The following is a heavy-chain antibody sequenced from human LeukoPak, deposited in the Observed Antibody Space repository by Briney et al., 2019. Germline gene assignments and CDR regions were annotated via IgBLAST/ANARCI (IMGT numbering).Heavy chain of an antibody. D-gene: IGHD5-12*01. V-gene: IGHV3-23*01. Sequence: PGGSLRLSCAASGFTVSSYAMSWVRQAPGKGLEWVSAISGSGGSTYYADSVKGRFTISRDNSKNTLYLQMNSLRAEDTAVYYCAGCDYYYYYYYMDVWGKGTTVTVSS. CDR2: ISGSGGST. CDR1: GFTVSSYA. J-gene: IGHJ6*03. CDR3: AGCDYYYYYYYMDV.